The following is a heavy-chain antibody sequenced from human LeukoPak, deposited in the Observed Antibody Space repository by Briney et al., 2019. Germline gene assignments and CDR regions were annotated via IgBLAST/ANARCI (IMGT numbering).Heavy chain of an antibody. Sequence: GGSLRLSCAASGFTFSSYTMSWVRQAPGKGLEWVSTITTSDGNTYYADSVKGRFTVSRDNSKNTLFLQMNSLRAEDTAVYYCAKDGGLWVSAHWGDSWGRGTLVTVSP. CDR1: GFTFSSYT. CDR2: ITTSDGNT. CDR3: AKDGGLWVSAHWGDS. J-gene: IGHJ4*02. V-gene: IGHV3-23*01. D-gene: IGHD7-27*01.